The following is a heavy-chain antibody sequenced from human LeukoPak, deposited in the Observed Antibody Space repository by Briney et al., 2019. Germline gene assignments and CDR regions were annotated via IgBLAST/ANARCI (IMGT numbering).Heavy chain of an antibody. J-gene: IGHJ3*02. CDR2: IYNDGST. Sequence: TGGSLRLSCAASGLTVSSSYMRWVRQAPGKGLEWVSIIYNDGSTYYTDSMKGRFTISRDNSKNTLYLQVNSLRAEDTAMYYCARNILFAFDIWGQGTMVTVSS. CDR1: GLTVSSSY. V-gene: IGHV3-53*01. CDR3: ARNILFAFDI.